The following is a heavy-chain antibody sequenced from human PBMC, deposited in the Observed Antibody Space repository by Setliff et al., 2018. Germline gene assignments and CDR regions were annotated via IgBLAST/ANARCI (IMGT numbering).Heavy chain of an antibody. CDR1: GGSISSSSYY. D-gene: IGHD3-10*01. CDR3: ARRPTGPGAPFDI. CDR2: IHYNGNL. V-gene: IGHV4-39*01. Sequence: PSETLSLTCAVSGGSISSSSYYWGWIRQSPGEGLEWIANIHYNGNLYYNPSLKNRATIPMDTSKIQFSLKLISVTAADTALYFCARRPTGPGAPFDIWGHGNAGHR. J-gene: IGHJ3*02.